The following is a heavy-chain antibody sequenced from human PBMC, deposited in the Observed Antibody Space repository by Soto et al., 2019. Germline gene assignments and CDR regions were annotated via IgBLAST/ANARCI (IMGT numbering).Heavy chain of an antibody. D-gene: IGHD5-12*01. CDR2: IKQDGGQT. J-gene: IGHJ6*02. CDR1: GFTFGSYW. Sequence: GGSLRLSCAASGFTFGSYWMTWVRQAPGKGLEWVAHIKQDGGQTYYVDSVKGRFTISRDNAKTSLCLQMNSLRAEDTSVYFCARGGNGYENWPPYYYYGMDVWGQGTTVTVSS. V-gene: IGHV3-7*01. CDR3: ARGGNGYENWPPYYYYGMDV.